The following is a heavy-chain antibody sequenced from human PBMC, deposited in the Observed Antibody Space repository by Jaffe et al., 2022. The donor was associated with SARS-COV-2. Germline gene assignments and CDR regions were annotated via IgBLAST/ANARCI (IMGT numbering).Heavy chain of an antibody. CDR3: AKRPHDWLLYYFDY. D-gene: IGHD3-9*01. CDR1: GFTFSSCA. CDR2: ISGSGGST. J-gene: IGHJ4*02. V-gene: IGHV3-23*01. Sequence: EVQLLESGGGLVQPGGSLRLSCAASGFTFSSCAMSWVRQAQGKGLEWVSSISGSGGSTYYADSVKGRFTISRDNSKNTVYLQMNSLRAEDTAVYYCAKRPHDWLLYYFDYWGQGTLVTVSS.